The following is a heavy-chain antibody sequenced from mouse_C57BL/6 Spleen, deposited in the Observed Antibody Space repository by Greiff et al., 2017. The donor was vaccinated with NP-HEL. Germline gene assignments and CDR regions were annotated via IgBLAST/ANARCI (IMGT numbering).Heavy chain of an antibody. V-gene: IGHV5-6*01. D-gene: IGHD4-1*01. CDR1: GFTFSSYG. CDR3: ARRGTGTGYFDV. CDR2: ISSGGSYT. Sequence: EVQVVESGGDLVKPGGSLKLSCAASGFTFSSYGMSWVRQTPDKRLAWVATISSGGSYTYYPDSVKGRFTISRDNAKNTLYLQMSRLKSEDTAMYYCARRGTGTGYFDVWGTGTTVTVSS. J-gene: IGHJ1*03.